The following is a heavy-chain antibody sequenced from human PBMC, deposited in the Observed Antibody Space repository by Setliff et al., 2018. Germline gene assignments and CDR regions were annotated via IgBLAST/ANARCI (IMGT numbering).Heavy chain of an antibody. J-gene: IGHJ4*02. V-gene: IGHV4-39*01. CDR3: ARTGTYRYFDH. CDR1: GDSISSISYY. CDR2: IYDSGKT. Sequence: PSETLSLTCTVPGDSISSISYYWGWIRQPPGKGLEWIGTIYDSGKTYYNPSLKSRVTISVDTSKNQISLRLTSVTAADTAVYYCARTGTYRYFDHWGQGTLVTVSS. D-gene: IGHD1-1*01.